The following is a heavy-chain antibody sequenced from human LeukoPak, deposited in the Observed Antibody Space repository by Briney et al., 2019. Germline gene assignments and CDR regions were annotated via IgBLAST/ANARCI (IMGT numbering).Heavy chain of an antibody. CDR3: AGGRGCYDSSGYYQNFVDAFDI. Sequence: SVKVSCKASGGTFSSYAISWVRQAPGQGLEWMGGIIPILGTANYAQKFQGRVTITADESTSTAYMELSSLRSEDTAVYYCAGGRGCYDSSGYYQNFVDAFDIWGQGTMVTVSS. CDR1: GGTFSSYA. CDR2: IIPILGTA. D-gene: IGHD3-22*01. J-gene: IGHJ3*02. V-gene: IGHV1-69*13.